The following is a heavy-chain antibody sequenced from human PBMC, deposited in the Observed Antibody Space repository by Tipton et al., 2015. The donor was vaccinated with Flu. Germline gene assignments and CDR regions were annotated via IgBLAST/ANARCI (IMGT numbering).Heavy chain of an antibody. Sequence: SLRLSCAASGFSFSNYAMVWVRQAPGKGLEYVSAISDGSRNTFYVDSVKGRFTISRDNSKDMVYLQMNSLRADDTAVYYCAKEGYEQWLFDNYLDNWGQGILVTVSS. CDR2: ISDGSRNT. CDR3: AKEGYEQWLFDNYLDN. CDR1: GFSFSNYA. D-gene: IGHD6-19*01. V-gene: IGHV3-23*01. J-gene: IGHJ4*02.